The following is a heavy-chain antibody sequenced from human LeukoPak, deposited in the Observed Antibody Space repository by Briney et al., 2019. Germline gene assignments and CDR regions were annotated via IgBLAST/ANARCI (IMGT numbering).Heavy chain of an antibody. Sequence: GGPLRLSCAASGFTFSNAWMSGVRQAPGKGREWVGRIKSKTDGGTTDYAAPVKGRFTISRDESKNTLYLQMNSLKTEDTAVYYCTTVEAKYGYGYPGYYYYMDVWGKGTTVTVSS. CDR2: IKSKTDGGTT. J-gene: IGHJ6*03. CDR3: TTVEAKYGYGYPGYYYYMDV. CDR1: GFTFSNAW. V-gene: IGHV3-15*01. D-gene: IGHD5-18*01.